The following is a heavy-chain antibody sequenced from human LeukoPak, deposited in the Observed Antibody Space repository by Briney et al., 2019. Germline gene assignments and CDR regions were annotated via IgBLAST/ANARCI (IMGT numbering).Heavy chain of an antibody. CDR1: GGSFSGYY. Sequence: SETPSLTCAVYGGSFSGYYWSWIRQPPGKGLEWIGEINHSGSTNYNPSLKSRVTISVDTSKNQFSLKLSSVTAADTAVYYCARLISSRAPEPFDYWGQGTLVTVSS. V-gene: IGHV4-34*01. J-gene: IGHJ4*02. D-gene: IGHD6-13*01. CDR2: INHSGST. CDR3: ARLISSRAPEPFDY.